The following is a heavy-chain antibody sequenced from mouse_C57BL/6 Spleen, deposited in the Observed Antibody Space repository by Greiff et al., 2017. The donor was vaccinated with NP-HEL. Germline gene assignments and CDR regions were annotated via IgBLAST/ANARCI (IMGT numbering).Heavy chain of an antibody. Sequence: VQLQQPGAELVKPGASVKLSCKASGYTFTSYWMQWVKQRPGQGLEWIGEIDPSDSYTNYNQKFKGKATLTVDTSSSTAYMQLSSLTSEDSAVYYCARAQATHYFDYWGQGTTLTVSS. D-gene: IGHD3-2*02. CDR3: ARAQATHYFDY. J-gene: IGHJ2*01. CDR2: IDPSDSYT. V-gene: IGHV1-50*01. CDR1: GYTFTSYW.